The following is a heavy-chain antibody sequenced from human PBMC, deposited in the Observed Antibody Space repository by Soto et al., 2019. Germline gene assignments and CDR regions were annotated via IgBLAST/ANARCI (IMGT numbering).Heavy chain of an antibody. D-gene: IGHD1-26*01. CDR3: AKGPLDWSFICFDY. CDR1: GFTFSSYA. CDR2: VSGSGS. V-gene: IGHV3-23*01. J-gene: IGHJ4*02. Sequence: PGGSLRLSCVASGFTFSSYAMSWVRQAPGKGLEWVSGVSGSGSLYADSVKGRFTVSRDNSNNTLYLHMSSLRAEDTAVYYCAKGPLDWSFICFDYWGQGTLVTVSS.